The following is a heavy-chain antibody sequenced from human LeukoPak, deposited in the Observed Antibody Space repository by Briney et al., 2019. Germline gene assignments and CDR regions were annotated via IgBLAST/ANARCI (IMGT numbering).Heavy chain of an antibody. CDR1: GFAFNYVW. CDR3: ATYAPVYDDFDY. CDR2: ISSSSSYI. V-gene: IGHV3-21*01. J-gene: IGHJ4*02. Sequence: GGSLRLSCEASGFAFNYVWMNWVRQAPGKGLEWVSSISSSSSYIYYADSVKGRFTISRDNAKNSLYLQMNSLRAEDTAVYYCATYAPVYDDFDYWGQGTLVTVSS. D-gene: IGHD6-6*01.